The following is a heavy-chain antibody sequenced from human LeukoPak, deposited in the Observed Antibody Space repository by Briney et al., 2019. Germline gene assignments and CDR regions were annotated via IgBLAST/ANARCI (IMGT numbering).Heavy chain of an antibody. CDR3: ARGLVEMATRYFDL. CDR1: GGSISGYY. Sequence: SETLSLTCTVSGGSISGYYWSWIRQPPGKGLEWIGYIYYIGSTSYSPSLKSRVTISVDTSKNQFSLKLSSVTAADTAVYYCARGLVEMATRYFDLWGRGTLVTVSS. J-gene: IGHJ2*01. D-gene: IGHD5-24*01. V-gene: IGHV4-59*01. CDR2: IYYIGST.